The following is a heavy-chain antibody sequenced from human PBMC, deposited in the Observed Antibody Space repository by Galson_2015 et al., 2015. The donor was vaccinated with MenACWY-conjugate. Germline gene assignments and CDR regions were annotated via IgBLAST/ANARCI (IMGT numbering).Heavy chain of an antibody. D-gene: IGHD5-18*01. Sequence: QVQLQESGPGLVKPSETLSLTCTVSGGSISSYYWSWIRQPPGKGLEWIGYIYYSGSTNYNPSLKSRVTISVDTSKNQFSLKLSSVTAADTAVYYCARVDTAMDSWYFDLWGRGTLVTVSS. CDR2: IYYSGST. CDR1: GGSISSYY. J-gene: IGHJ2*01. V-gene: IGHV4-59*01. CDR3: ARVDTAMDSWYFDL.